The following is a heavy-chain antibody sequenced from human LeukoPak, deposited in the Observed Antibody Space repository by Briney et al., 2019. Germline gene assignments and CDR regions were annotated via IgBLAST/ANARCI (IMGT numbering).Heavy chain of an antibody. CDR1: GGSMSNYY. CDR3: ARDEES. D-gene: IGHD3-10*01. Sequence: SETLSLTCAVSGGSMSNYYWTWFRQPAGKGLEWIRRIYTNGRTRYNPSLKSRVTMSVDTSKNQVSMNLRSVTAADTAVYYCARDEESWGQGALVIVSS. V-gene: IGHV4-4*07. CDR2: IYTNGRT. J-gene: IGHJ5*02.